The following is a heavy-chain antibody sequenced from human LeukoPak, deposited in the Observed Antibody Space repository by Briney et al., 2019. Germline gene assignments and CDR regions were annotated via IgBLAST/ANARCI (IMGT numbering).Heavy chain of an antibody. CDR3: ATLYYYAVYYFDY. V-gene: IGHV4-38-2*01. J-gene: IGHJ4*02. CDR2: IYHSGST. Sequence: ASETLSLTCAVSGYSISSGYYWGWIRQPPGKGLEWIGSIYHSGSTYYNPSLKSRVTISVDTSKNQFSLKLSSVTAADTAVYYCATLYYYAVYYFDYRGQGTLVTVSS. CDR1: GYSISSGYY. D-gene: IGHD3-10*01.